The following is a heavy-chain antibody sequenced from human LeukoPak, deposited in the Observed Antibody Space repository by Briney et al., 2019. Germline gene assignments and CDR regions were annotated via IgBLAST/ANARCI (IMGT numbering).Heavy chain of an antibody. Sequence: GGSLRLSCAVSGFTFRSYDMSWVRQAPGKGLEWVAVISYDGSNKYYADSVKGRFTISRDNSKNTLYLQMNSLRAEDTAVYYCAYGGVTRYYYDSSGYGAFDIWGQGTMVTVSS. J-gene: IGHJ3*02. CDR1: GFTFRSYD. V-gene: IGHV3-30*03. D-gene: IGHD3-22*01. CDR3: AYGGVTRYYYDSSGYGAFDI. CDR2: ISYDGSNK.